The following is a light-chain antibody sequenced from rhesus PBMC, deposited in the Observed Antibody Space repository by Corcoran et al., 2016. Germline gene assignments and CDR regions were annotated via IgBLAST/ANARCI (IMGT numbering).Light chain of an antibody. Sequence: QAALTQPRSVSGSPGQSVTVSCTGTNSDIGAYNFVSWYQQHPGTAPKLLIYEVNKRPSGVSARFSGSKSDNTASLTISGLQAEDEGDYYCSSYAGSNSNGVFGGGTRLTVL. CDR1: NSDIGAYNF. J-gene: IGLJ2*01. CDR3: SSYAGSNSNGV. CDR2: EVN. V-gene: IGLV2-32*02.